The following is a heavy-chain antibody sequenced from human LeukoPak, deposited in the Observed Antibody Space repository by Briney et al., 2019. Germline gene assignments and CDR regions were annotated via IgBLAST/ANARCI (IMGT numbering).Heavy chain of an antibody. Sequence: SETLSLTCAVYGGSFSGYYWSWIRQPPGKGLEWIGEVNHSGSTNYNPSLKSRVTISVDTSKNQFSLKLSSVTAADTAVYYCARHPGITGTTRFDPWGQGTLVTVSS. CDR1: GGSFSGYY. J-gene: IGHJ5*02. CDR3: ARHPGITGTTRFDP. V-gene: IGHV4-34*01. CDR2: VNHSGST. D-gene: IGHD1-20*01.